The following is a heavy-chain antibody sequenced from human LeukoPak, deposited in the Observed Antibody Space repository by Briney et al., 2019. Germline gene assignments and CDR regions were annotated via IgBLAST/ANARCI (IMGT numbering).Heavy chain of an antibody. Sequence: SETLSLTCTVSGGSISSYYWSWIRQHPGKGLEWIGHIHYSGSTHYNPSLKSRATISVDTSKRQFSLKVRSVTAADTAVYYCARGEDTSKARYWGQGTLVTVST. D-gene: IGHD5-18*01. V-gene: IGHV4-59*06. J-gene: IGHJ4*02. CDR3: ARGEDTSKARY. CDR2: IHYSGST. CDR1: GGSISSYY.